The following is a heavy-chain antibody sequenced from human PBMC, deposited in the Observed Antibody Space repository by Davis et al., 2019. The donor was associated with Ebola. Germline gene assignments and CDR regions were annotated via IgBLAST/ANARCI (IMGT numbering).Heavy chain of an antibody. CDR1: GFSLRTRGMC. Sequence: SGPTLVRPTQTLTLTCTFSGFSLRTRGMCVSWIRQPPGKALEWLARSDWDDDKYYSTSLKTRLAISKDTSKNQVVLTMTNMDPVDTATYYCARTATYYDFWGGYYTGYYGIDVWGQGTTVTVSS. D-gene: IGHD3-3*01. CDR3: ARTATYYDFWGGYYTGYYGIDV. V-gene: IGHV2-70*11. J-gene: IGHJ6*02. CDR2: SDWDDDK.